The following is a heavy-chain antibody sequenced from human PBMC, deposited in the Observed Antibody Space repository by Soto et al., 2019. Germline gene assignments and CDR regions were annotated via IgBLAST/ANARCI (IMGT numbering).Heavy chain of an antibody. Sequence: GGSLRLSCAASGFTFSSYGRSWVRQAPGKGLEWVANIKQDGSEKYYVDSVKGRFTISRDNAKNSLYLQMNSLRAEDTAVYYCARDLGRTVTTKQDYYYYGMDVWGQGTTVTVSS. V-gene: IGHV3-7*05. CDR3: ARDLGRTVTTKQDYYYYGMDV. D-gene: IGHD4-4*01. CDR2: IKQDGSEK. CDR1: GFTFSSYG. J-gene: IGHJ6*02.